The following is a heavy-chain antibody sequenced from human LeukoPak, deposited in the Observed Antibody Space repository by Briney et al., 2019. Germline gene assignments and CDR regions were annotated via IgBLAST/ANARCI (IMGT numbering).Heavy chain of an antibody. CDR3: ATREARGGYFDY. J-gene: IGHJ4*02. V-gene: IGHV5-51*01. Sequence: GESLKISCKGSGYSFSTYWIGWVRQMPGKGLEWMGIIYPGDSDTRYSPSFQGQVTISADKSISTAYLQWRSLKASDTAMYFCATREARGGYFDYWGQGTLVTVSS. CDR2: IYPGDSDT. CDR1: GYSFSTYW.